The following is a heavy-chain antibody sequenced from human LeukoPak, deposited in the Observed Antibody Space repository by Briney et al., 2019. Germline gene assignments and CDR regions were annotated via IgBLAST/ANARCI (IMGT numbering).Heavy chain of an antibody. J-gene: IGHJ4*02. CDR3: ARAQERGPYYFDY. CDR2: ISDGGDGT. CDR1: GFTFSSLA. D-gene: IGHD5-24*01. Sequence: GGSLRLSCAASGFTFSSLAMTWVRQAPGKGLEWVSGISDGGDGTSYADSVKGRFTISRDNSQSTLYLQMNSLRAEDTAVFYCARAQERGPYYFDYWGQGTLVTVPS. V-gene: IGHV3-23*01.